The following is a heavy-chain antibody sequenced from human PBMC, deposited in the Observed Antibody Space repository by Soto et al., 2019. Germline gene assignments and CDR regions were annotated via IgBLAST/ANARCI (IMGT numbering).Heavy chain of an antibody. CDR1: GFTFNSYA. CDR2: IGSGGGT. V-gene: IGHV3-23*01. J-gene: IGHJ4*02. D-gene: IGHD3-10*01. Sequence: GGSLRLSCAASGFTFNSYAMNWVRQAPGKGLEWVSAIGSGGGTYYADSVKGRFTISRDNSKNTLYLQMNSLRSEDTAIYYCAKRGESRHHCFDHWAQGTLVTGSS. CDR3: AKRGESRHHCFDH.